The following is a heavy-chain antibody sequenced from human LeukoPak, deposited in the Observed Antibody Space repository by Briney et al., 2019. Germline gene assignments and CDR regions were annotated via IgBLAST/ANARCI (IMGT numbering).Heavy chain of an antibody. CDR1: GGSISNYF. Sequence: PSETLSLTCSVSGGSISNYFRTWIRQPPGKGLEWIGYIYSSGSTYYNPSLKSRVTISVDTSKNRFSLKLSTVTAADTAVYYCARRPTGDPKFDYWGQGTLVTVSS. J-gene: IGHJ4*02. CDR3: ARRPTGDPKFDY. D-gene: IGHD7-27*01. V-gene: IGHV4-59*08. CDR2: IYSSGST.